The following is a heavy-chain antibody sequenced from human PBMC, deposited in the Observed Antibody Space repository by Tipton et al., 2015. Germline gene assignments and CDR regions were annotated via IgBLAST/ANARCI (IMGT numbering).Heavy chain of an antibody. CDR1: GFSFSTYW. J-gene: IGHJ4*02. CDR2: IRHDGGER. CDR3: TKGDQLGFEY. Sequence: SLRLSCAASGFSFSTYWMTWVLQAPGKGLEWLASIRHDGGERYYDDSLKGRLSISRDNAKNSVYLQMTSLRVEDTAVYYCTKGDQLGFEYWGQGTLVTVSS. D-gene: IGHD2-2*01. V-gene: IGHV3-7*05.